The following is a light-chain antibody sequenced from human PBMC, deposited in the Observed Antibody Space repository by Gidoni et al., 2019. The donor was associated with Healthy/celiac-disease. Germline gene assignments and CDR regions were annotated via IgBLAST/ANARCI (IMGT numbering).Light chain of an antibody. CDR1: SSDVGGYNY. Sequence: SALTQPASVSGCPGQSITISCTGTSSDVGGYNYVSWDQQHPGKAPKLMIYDVSNRPSGVSTRFSGSKSGNTASLTISGLQAEDDADYYCSSYTSSSTLVVFGGGTKLTVL. CDR3: SSYTSSSTLVV. V-gene: IGLV2-14*01. CDR2: DVS. J-gene: IGLJ3*02.